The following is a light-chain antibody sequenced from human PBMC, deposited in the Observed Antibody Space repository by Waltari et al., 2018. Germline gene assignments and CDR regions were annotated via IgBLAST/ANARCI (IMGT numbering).Light chain of an antibody. V-gene: IGLV5-45*03. CDR1: RGYTVDTYR. J-gene: IGLJ2*01. Sequence: QAVLTQPSSLSASPGASASLTCPLRRGYTVDTYRVYCYQHKPGSPPQYLLRYRSDSDKHQDSRVPRRFSGSKDASANAGILLISGLQSEDEADYYCMIWHSNAVVFGGGTTLTVL. CDR3: MIWHSNAVV. CDR2: YRSDSDK.